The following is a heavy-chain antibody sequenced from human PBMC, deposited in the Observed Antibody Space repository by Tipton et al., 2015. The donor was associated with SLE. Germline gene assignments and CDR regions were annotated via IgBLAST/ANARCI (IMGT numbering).Heavy chain of an antibody. J-gene: IGHJ2*01. CDR1: GYSFINYW. V-gene: IGHV5-51*03. CDR3: ARVRGGSSRYFDL. Sequence: QLVQSGAEVKKAGESLKISCKASGYSFINYWIGWVRQMPGKGLEWMGIIYPADSDTTYSPSFQGQVTISVDKSIDTAYLQWSSLKASDTAMYYCARVRGGSSRYFDLWGRGTVVSVSS. CDR2: IYPADSDT. D-gene: IGHD1-26*01.